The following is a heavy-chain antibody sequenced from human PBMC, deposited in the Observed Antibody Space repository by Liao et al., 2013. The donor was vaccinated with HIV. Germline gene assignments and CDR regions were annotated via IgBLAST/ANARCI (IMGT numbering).Heavy chain of an antibody. V-gene: IGHV4-34*01. J-gene: IGHJ5*02. D-gene: IGHD3-10*01. Sequence: QVHLQQWGAGLLKPSETLSLTCVVDGGSLNGYYWTWIRQPPGKGLEWIGEINHGGTTNYNPSLKTRVTFSIDTSKKQFSLNLSSVTAADTAVYYCATRGAATNWFDPWGQGTLVTRLL. CDR2: INHGGTT. CDR3: ATRGAATNWFDP. CDR1: GGSLNGYY.